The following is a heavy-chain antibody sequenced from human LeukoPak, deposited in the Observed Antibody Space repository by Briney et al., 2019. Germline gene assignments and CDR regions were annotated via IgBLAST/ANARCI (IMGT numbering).Heavy chain of an antibody. V-gene: IGHV4-30-2*01. CDR3: ARARYYYDSSGYPKTSEFDY. J-gene: IGHJ4*02. Sequence: SSETLSLTCTVSGASISSSGYSWSWIRQPPGKGLEWIGYIYHSGSTYYNPSLKSRVTISVDRSKNQFSLKLSSVTAADTAVYYCARARYYYDSSGYPKTSEFDYWGQGTLVTVSS. D-gene: IGHD3-22*01. CDR1: GASISSSGYS. CDR2: IYHSGST.